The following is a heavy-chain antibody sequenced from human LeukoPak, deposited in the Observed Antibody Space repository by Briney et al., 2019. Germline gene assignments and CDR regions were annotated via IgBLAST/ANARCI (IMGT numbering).Heavy chain of an antibody. D-gene: IGHD3-10*01. CDR3: ARRGGDQDLYYFDY. J-gene: IGHJ4*02. Sequence: GESLRSSCEGSGYSFTSYWIGWVRQMPGKGLGWLGIIYPGDSDTGYSPSFQGQVTISADKSISTAYLQWSSLKASDTAMYYCARRGGDQDLYYFDYWGQGTLVTVSS. CDR2: IYPGDSDT. CDR1: GYSFTSYW. V-gene: IGHV5-51*01.